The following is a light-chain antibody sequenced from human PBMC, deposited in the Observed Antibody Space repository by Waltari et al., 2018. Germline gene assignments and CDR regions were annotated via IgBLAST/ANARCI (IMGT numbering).Light chain of an antibody. CDR1: QSVRRY. Sequence: EIVLTQSPATLSLSPGETATLSCRASQSVRRYLAWYQKKPGQAPRLLISDASNRATGIPARFSGSGSGTDFTLTISSLEPEDFAVYYCHQRSDWPRTFGQGTKVEIK. V-gene: IGKV3-11*01. CDR3: HQRSDWPRT. CDR2: DAS. J-gene: IGKJ2*01.